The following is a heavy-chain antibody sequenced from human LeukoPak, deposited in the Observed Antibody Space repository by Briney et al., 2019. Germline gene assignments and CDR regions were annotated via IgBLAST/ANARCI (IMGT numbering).Heavy chain of an antibody. Sequence: SATLSLTCTVPGGSIGRGGYYWTWIRQHPGKGLEWIGYIYYTGITDYNPSLKSRVAISIDASKNQFSLRLSSVTAADTAVYYCTRAGPHYGSGTDYSFYGMDVWGQGTTVTVSS. CDR1: GGSIGRGGYY. CDR3: TRAGPHYGSGTDYSFYGMDV. CDR2: IYYTGIT. V-gene: IGHV4-31*03. D-gene: IGHD3-10*01. J-gene: IGHJ6*02.